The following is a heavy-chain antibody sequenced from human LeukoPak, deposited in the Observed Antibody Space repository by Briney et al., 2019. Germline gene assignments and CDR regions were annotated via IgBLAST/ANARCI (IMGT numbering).Heavy chain of an antibody. Sequence: ASVKVSCKASGYTFTSYGISWVRQAPGQGLEWMGGIIPIFGTANYAQKFQGRVTITTDESTSTAYMELSSLRSEDTAVYYCASRGSYFDYWGQGTLVTVSS. CDR3: ASRGSYFDY. V-gene: IGHV1-69*05. CDR2: IIPIFGTA. J-gene: IGHJ4*02. CDR1: GYTFTSYG.